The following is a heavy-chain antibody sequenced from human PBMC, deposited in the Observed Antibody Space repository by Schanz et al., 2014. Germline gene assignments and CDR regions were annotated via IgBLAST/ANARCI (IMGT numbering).Heavy chain of an antibody. CDR3: ARGSGTFDS. Sequence: DVQLLESGGGLVQPGGSLRLSCAASGFTFSSYAMSWVRQPPGKGLEWVSVIAGDGGGPNYVDSVKGRFTISRDNSDNTLYLQMNNLRAEDTAVYYCARGSGTFDSWGQGTLVTVSS. V-gene: IGHV3-23*01. D-gene: IGHD3-3*01. CDR2: IAGDGGGP. J-gene: IGHJ4*02. CDR1: GFTFSSYA.